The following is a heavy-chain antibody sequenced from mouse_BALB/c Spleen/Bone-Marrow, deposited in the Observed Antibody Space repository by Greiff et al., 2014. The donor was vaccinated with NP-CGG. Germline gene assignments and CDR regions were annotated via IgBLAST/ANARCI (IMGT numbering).Heavy chain of an antibody. V-gene: IGHV1-14*01. CDR2: INPYNDGT. CDR1: GYTFTSYV. Sequence: EVQLQQSGPELAKPGASVKMSCKASGYTFTSYVMHWVKQKPGQGLEWIGYINPYNDGTKYNEKFKGKATLTSDKSSSTAYMELSSLTSEDPAVYYCARRQFITTAAWFAYWGQGTLVTVSA. CDR3: ARRQFITTAAWFAY. J-gene: IGHJ3*01. D-gene: IGHD1-2*01.